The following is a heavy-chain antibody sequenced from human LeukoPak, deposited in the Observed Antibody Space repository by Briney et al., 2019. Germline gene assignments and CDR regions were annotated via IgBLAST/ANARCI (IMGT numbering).Heavy chain of an antibody. Sequence: ASVKVSCKASGYTFSGYYMHWVRQAPGQGLEWMGWINPNSGGTNYAQKFQGRVTMTRDTSISTAYMELSRLRSDDTAVYYCARRYCSSTNCKEGSDAFDIWGQGTMVTVSS. V-gene: IGHV1-2*02. CDR2: INPNSGGT. CDR3: ARRYCSSTNCKEGSDAFDI. CDR1: GYTFSGYY. D-gene: IGHD2-2*01. J-gene: IGHJ3*02.